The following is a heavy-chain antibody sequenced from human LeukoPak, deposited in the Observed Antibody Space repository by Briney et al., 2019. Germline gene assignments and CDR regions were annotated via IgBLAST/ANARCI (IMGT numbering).Heavy chain of an antibody. CDR1: GGSISSSSYY. Sequence: SETLSLTCTVSGGSISSSSYYWGWIRQPPEKGLEWIGSIYYTGGTFYSPSLKSRVTISVDTSKNQFSLKLSSVTAADTAVYYCARHGGTRVTLVEVYYFDYWGQGTLVTVSS. CDR2: IYYTGGT. V-gene: IGHV4-39*01. D-gene: IGHD4-11*01. CDR3: ARHGGTRVTLVEVYYFDY. J-gene: IGHJ4*02.